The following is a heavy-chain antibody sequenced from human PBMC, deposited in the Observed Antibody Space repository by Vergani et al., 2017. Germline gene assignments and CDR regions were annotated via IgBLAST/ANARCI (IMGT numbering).Heavy chain of an antibody. D-gene: IGHD5-12*01. CDR3: ARDAYSGYYFDY. CDR2: IYYSGST. CDR1: GGSISSGGYY. J-gene: IGHJ4*02. Sequence: QVQLQESGPGLVKPSQTLSLTCTVSGGSISSGGYYWSWIRQHPGKGLEWIGYIYYSGSTYYNPSLKSPVTISVDTSKNQFSLKLSAVTAADTAVYYCARDAYSGYYFDYWGQGTLVTVSS. V-gene: IGHV4-31*01.